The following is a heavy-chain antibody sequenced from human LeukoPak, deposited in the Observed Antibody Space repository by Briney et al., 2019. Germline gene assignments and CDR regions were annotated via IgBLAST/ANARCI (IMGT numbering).Heavy chain of an antibody. CDR1: GYTFTTYE. CDR2: MNPNSGNT. V-gene: IGHV1-8*02. Sequence: ASVTVSFTASGYTFTTYEIHWVRQASGQGLEWMGWMNPNSGNTGYTQKFQGRVTITRSTSINTAYMELSSLRSEDTAVYYCARGASRSFDYWGQGTLVTVSS. J-gene: IGHJ4*02. CDR3: ARGASRSFDY.